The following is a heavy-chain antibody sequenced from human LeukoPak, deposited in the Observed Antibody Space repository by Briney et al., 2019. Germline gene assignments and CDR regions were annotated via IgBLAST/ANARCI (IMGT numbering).Heavy chain of an antibody. J-gene: IGHJ4*02. V-gene: IGHV3-21*01. CDR1: GFTFSSYS. Sequence: GGSLRLSCAASGFTFSSYSMNWVRQAPGKGLEWVSSISSSSSYIYYADSVKGRFTISRDNAKNSLYLQMNSLRAQDTAVYYCAIFPVVTGFDYWGQGTLVTVSS. CDR2: ISSSSSYI. CDR3: AIFPVVTGFDY. D-gene: IGHD4-23*01.